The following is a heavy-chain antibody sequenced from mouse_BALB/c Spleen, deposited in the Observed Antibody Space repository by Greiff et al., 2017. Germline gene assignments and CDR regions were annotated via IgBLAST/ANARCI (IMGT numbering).Heavy chain of an antibody. V-gene: IGHV10-1*02. Sequence: DVMLVESGGGLVQPKGSLKLSCAASGFTFNTYAMNWVRQAPGKGLEWVARIRSKSNNYATYYADSVKDRFTISRDDSQSMLYLQMNNLKTEDTAMYYCVRHVGYYFDYWGQGTTLTVSS. CDR2: IRSKSNNYAT. J-gene: IGHJ2*01. D-gene: IGHD2-3*01. CDR3: VRHVGYYFDY. CDR1: GFTFNTYA.